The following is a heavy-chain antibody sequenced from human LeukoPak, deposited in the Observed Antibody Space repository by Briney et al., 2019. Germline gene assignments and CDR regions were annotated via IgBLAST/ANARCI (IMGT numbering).Heavy chain of an antibody. CDR2: ISSSGSTI. D-gene: IGHD2-8*01. Sequence: GGSLRLSCAASGFTFSSYEMNWVRQAPGKGLEWVSYISSSGSTIYYADSVKGRFTISRDNAKNSLYLQMNSLRAEDTAVYYCAREDRISVLRAIDYWGQGALVTVSS. V-gene: IGHV3-48*03. CDR1: GFTFSSYE. CDR3: AREDRISVLRAIDY. J-gene: IGHJ4*02.